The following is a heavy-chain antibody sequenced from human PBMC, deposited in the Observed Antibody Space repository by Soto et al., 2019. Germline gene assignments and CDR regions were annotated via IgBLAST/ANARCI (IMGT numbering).Heavy chain of an antibody. CDR1: GLTFSSHA. CDR3: ANEADSKYPYLEY. D-gene: IGHD4-4*01. V-gene: IGHV3-23*01. Sequence: EVQLLESGGGLVQPGESLRLSCAASGLTFSSHAMSWVRQAPGKGLQWVSAISGSGDRTYYTDSVEGRFTISRDNSKNTMYLQMNSLRVEDTAVYYCANEADSKYPYLEYWGQGPLVTVSS. J-gene: IGHJ4*02. CDR2: ISGSGDRT.